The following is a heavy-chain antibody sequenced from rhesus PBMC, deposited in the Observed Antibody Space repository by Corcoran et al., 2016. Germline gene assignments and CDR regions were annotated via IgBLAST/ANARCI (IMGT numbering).Heavy chain of an antibody. CDR1: GGSISGGYD. V-gene: IGHV4-76*01. CDR2: IYGSSGST. J-gene: IGHJ4*01. CDR3: ASDQSVDY. Sequence: QVQLQESGPGLVKPSETLSLTCAVSGGSISGGYDWSWIRQPPGKGLDWIGYIYGSSGSTTANPSLKNRVTISKDTSKNQFSLKLSSVTAADTAVYYCASDQSVDYWGQGVLVTVSS.